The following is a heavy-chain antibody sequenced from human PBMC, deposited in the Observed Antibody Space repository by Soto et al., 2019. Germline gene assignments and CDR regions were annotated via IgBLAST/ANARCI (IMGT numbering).Heavy chain of an antibody. D-gene: IGHD6-19*01. J-gene: IGHJ4*02. CDR1: GFTFSSYS. Sequence: GGSLRLSCAASGFTFSSYSMNWVRQAPGKGLEWVSSISSSSSYIYYADSVKGRFTISRDNAKNSLYLQMNSLRAEDTAVYYCARDGRTAVAGTGGIEMPDYWGQGTLVTVSS. CDR2: ISSSSSYI. CDR3: ARDGRTAVAGTGGIEMPDY. V-gene: IGHV3-21*01.